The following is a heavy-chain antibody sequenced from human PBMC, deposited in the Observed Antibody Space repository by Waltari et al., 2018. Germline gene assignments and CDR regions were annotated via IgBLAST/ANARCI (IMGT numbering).Heavy chain of an antibody. Sequence: QVQLVQSGAEVKKTGSSVKVSCKASGGAFSSYAISWVRPAPGQGLEWVGRIIPILGIANYAQKFQGRVTITADESTSTAYMELSSLRSEDTAVYYCARGGYTGDLDYWGQGTLVTVSS. CDR3: ARGGYTGDLDY. CDR2: IIPILGIA. J-gene: IGHJ4*02. V-gene: IGHV1-69*04. D-gene: IGHD7-27*01. CDR1: GGAFSSYA.